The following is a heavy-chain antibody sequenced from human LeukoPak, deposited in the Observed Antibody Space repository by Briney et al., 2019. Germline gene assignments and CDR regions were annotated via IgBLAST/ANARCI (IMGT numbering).Heavy chain of an antibody. CDR3: ARCYYDGSGFYYYFDY. V-gene: IGHV3-53*01. CDR2: IYSGGNA. D-gene: IGHD3-22*01. J-gene: IGHJ4*02. CDR1: GFTFSSYA. Sequence: GRSLRLSCAASGFTFSSYAMHWVRQAPGKGLEWVSVIYSGGNAYYTDSVKGRFTISRDNPKNMVFLQMGSLRGEDTAVYYCARCYYDGSGFYYYFDYWGQGTLVTVSS.